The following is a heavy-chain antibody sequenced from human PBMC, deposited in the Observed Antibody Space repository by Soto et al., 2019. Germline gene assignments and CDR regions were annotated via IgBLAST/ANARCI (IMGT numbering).Heavy chain of an antibody. CDR1: GYSFTSYW. J-gene: IGHJ6*02. CDR2: IYPGDSDT. Sequence: PGESLKISCKGSGYSFTSYWIGWVRQMPGKGLEWMGIIYPGDSDTRYSPSFQGQVTISADKSISTAYLQWSSLKASDTAMYYCARHDQHHYYYYGMDVWGQGTTVTVSS. CDR3: ARHDQHHYYYYGMDV. V-gene: IGHV5-51*01. D-gene: IGHD6-13*01.